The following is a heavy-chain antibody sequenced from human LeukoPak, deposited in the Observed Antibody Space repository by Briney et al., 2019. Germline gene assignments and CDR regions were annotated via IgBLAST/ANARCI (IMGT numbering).Heavy chain of an antibody. D-gene: IGHD3-16*01. J-gene: IGHJ5*02. CDR3: ARDAKGLRMITFGGVIAH. V-gene: IGHV1-2*02. CDR1: GYTFTGYY. CDR2: VNPNSGGT. Sequence: ASVKVSCKASGYTFTGYYMHWVRQAPGQGLEWMGWVNPNSGGTNYAQKFQGRVTMTRDTSISTAYMDLSRLRSDDTAVYYRARDAKGLRMITFGGVIAHWGQGTLVTVSS.